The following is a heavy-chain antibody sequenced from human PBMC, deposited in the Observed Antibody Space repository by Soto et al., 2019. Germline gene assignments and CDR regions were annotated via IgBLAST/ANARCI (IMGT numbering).Heavy chain of an antibody. Sequence: VGSLRLSCAASGFTFSNYWMTWVRQAPGKGLEWVANIKEDGSEKHYVDSVKGRFTISRDNAKNSLYLQMNSLRVEDTAVYFCSRDVVVGAKALNYWGQGALVSVSS. J-gene: IGHJ4*02. CDR3: SRDVVVGAKALNY. CDR2: IKEDGSEK. V-gene: IGHV3-7*01. CDR1: GFTFSNYW. D-gene: IGHD2-15*01.